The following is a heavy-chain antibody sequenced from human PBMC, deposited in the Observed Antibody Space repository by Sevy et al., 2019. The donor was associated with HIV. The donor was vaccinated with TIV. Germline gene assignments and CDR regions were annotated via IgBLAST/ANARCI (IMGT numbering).Heavy chain of an antibody. CDR3: VRAIGAAGSY. Sequence: GGSLRLSCEASGFSFSSSWMSWVRQAPGKGLEWVANIKEDGSMIYYVDSVKGRSTISRDNAKNSVYLQMTSLRAEDAALYYCVRAIGAAGSYWGQGTLVTVSS. J-gene: IGHJ4*02. CDR2: IKEDGSMI. D-gene: IGHD6-13*01. V-gene: IGHV3-7*01. CDR1: GFSFSSSW.